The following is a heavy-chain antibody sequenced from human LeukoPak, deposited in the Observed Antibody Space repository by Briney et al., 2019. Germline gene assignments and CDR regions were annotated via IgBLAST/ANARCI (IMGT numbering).Heavy chain of an antibody. CDR2: IYTSGST. J-gene: IGHJ3*02. Sequence: SETLSLTCTVSGGSISSYYWSWIRQPAGKGLEWIGRIYTSGSTNYNPSLKSRVTMSVDTSKNQFSLKLSSVTAADTAVYYCARVGYYDFWSGYYRNAFDIWGQGTMVTVSS. CDR1: GGSISSYY. CDR3: ARVGYYDFWSGYYRNAFDI. D-gene: IGHD3-3*01. V-gene: IGHV4-4*07.